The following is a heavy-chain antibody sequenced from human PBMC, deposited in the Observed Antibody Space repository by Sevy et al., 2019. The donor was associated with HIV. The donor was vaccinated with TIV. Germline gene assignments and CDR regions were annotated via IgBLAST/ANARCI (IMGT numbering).Heavy chain of an antibody. J-gene: IGHJ3*02. CDR1: EVTFSNYA. CDR3: AKDMILVVGEALDI. D-gene: IGHD2-8*02. V-gene: IGHV3-23*01. Sequence: GGSLRLSCEASEVTFSNYAMSWVRQGPGKGLEWVSSISGSGGETYYAESVKGRLTISRDKLKNMLYLQMNSLRAEDTAVYYCAKDMILVVGEALDIWGQGTMVTVSS. CDR2: ISGSGGET.